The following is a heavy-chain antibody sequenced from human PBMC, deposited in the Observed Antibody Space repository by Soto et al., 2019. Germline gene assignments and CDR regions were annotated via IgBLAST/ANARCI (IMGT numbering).Heavy chain of an antibody. Sequence: QVQLVESGGDLVKPGGSLRLSCAASGFPFSDYYMSWIRQAPGKGLEWVSSMSSSSSDTNYAQSVKGRFTISRDNAKNSLHLQMNSLRAEDTAVYYCARRRPTGYYNYWGQGTLVTVSA. V-gene: IGHV3-11*05. J-gene: IGHJ4*02. CDR2: MSSSSSDT. D-gene: IGHD3-9*01. CDR1: GFPFSDYY. CDR3: ARRRPTGYYNY.